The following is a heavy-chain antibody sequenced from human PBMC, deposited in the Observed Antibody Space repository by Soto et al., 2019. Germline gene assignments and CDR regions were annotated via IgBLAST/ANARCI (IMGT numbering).Heavy chain of an antibody. Sequence: EVQLVESGGGLVKPGGSLRLSCAASGFTFSNAWMNWVRQAPGKGLEWVGRIKSKTDGGTTDYAAPVKGRFTISRDDSKNPLYLQKNSLKTEDTDVYYCNNVPRYIGAKIVYYYYGMDVWGQGTTVTVSS. D-gene: IGHD6-25*01. J-gene: IGHJ6*02. CDR2: IKSKTDGGTT. CDR1: GFTFSNAW. V-gene: IGHV3-15*07. CDR3: NNVPRYIGAKIVYYYYGMDV.